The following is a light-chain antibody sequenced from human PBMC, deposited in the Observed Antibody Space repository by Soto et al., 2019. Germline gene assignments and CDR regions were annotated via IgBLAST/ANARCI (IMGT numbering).Light chain of an antibody. CDR3: QQSYSTLPIT. J-gene: IGKJ5*01. V-gene: IGKV1-39*01. CDR1: QSISTY. Sequence: DIQLTQSPSSLSASVGDRVTITCRASQSISTYLNWYQQKPGRAPKVLIYAASRLQSGVPSRFSGSGSWTDFTLTISSLQPEDFATYYCQQSYSTLPITFGQGTRLEMK. CDR2: AAS.